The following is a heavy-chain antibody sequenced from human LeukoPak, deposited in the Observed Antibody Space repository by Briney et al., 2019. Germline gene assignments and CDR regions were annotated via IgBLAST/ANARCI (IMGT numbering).Heavy chain of an antibody. Sequence: ASVKVSCKASGYTFTSYDINWVRQATGQGLEWMGWMNPNSGNTGYAQKFQGRVTMTRNTSISTAYMELSSLRSEDTAVYYYARTYSSSFYYYYYMDVWGKGTTVTVSS. CDR2: MNPNSGNT. CDR1: GYTFTSYD. V-gene: IGHV1-8*01. J-gene: IGHJ6*03. CDR3: ARTYSSSFYYYYYMDV. D-gene: IGHD6-6*01.